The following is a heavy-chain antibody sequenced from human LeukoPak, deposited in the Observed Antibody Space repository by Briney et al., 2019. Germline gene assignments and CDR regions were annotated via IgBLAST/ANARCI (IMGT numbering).Heavy chain of an antibody. D-gene: IGHD3-3*01. V-gene: IGHV3-30-3*01. Sequence: GGSLRLSCAASGFTFSSYTMHWVRQAPGKGLEWVAIISYDGSNKYYADSVKGRFTISRDNSKNTLYLRMNSLRAEDTAVYYCAVRDDDYWGQGTLVTVSS. CDR1: GFTFSSYT. J-gene: IGHJ4*02. CDR2: ISYDGSNK. CDR3: AVRDDDY.